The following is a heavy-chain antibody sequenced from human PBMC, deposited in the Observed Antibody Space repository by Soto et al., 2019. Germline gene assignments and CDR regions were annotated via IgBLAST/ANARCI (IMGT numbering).Heavy chain of an antibody. CDR1: GYTFTNYY. CDR2: INPSGGST. J-gene: IGHJ4*02. D-gene: IGHD3-22*01. Sequence: ASVKVSFKASGYTFTNYYIHWVRQAPVQGLEWMGIINPSGGSTSYAQRFRGRVTMTRDTSTSTVYMDLSGLRSEDTAVYYCAREDLISMRDYYFTYWGQGSMVTVSS. V-gene: IGHV1-46*01. CDR3: AREDLISMRDYYFTY.